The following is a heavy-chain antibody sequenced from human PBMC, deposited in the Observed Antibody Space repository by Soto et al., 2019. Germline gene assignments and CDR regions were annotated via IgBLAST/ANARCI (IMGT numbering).Heavy chain of an antibody. D-gene: IGHD6-13*01. CDR2: ISSNSSYI. CDR1: GFTFSSYS. V-gene: IGHV3-21*01. CDR3: AKDKLDETSYYYYGMDV. J-gene: IGHJ6*02. Sequence: PGGSLRLSCAASGFTFSSYSMNWVRPAPGKGLEWVSSISSNSSYIYYADSVKGRFTISRDNSKNTLYLQMNSLRAEDTAVYYCAKDKLDETSYYYYGMDVWGQGTTVTVSS.